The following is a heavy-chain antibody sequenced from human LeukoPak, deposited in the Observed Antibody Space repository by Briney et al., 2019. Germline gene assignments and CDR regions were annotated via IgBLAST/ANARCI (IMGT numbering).Heavy chain of an antibody. CDR2: IYYSGST. CDR3: ARDSGTYYGPFDY. CDR1: GGSISSGGYY. J-gene: IGHJ4*02. V-gene: IGHV4-31*03. Sequence: SETLSLTCTVSGGSISSGGYYWSWLRQHPGKGLDWIGYIYYSGSTFYNPSLKSRVTISLDTSKNQFSLQLSSVTAADTAMYYCARDSGTYYGPFDYWGQGTLVTVSS. D-gene: IGHD1-26*01.